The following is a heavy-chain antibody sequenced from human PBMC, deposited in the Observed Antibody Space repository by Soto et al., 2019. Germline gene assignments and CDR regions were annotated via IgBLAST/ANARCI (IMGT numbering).Heavy chain of an antibody. D-gene: IGHD2-15*01. CDR2: ISSSSSYI. CDR1: GFTFSSYS. V-gene: IGHV3-21*01. Sequence: GGSLRLSCAASGFTFSSYSMNWVRQAPGKGLEWVSSISSSSSYIYYADSVKGRFTISRDNAKNSLYLQMNSLRAEDTAVYYCAREPVDRDAFDIWGQATMVTVSS. J-gene: IGHJ3*02. CDR3: AREPVDRDAFDI.